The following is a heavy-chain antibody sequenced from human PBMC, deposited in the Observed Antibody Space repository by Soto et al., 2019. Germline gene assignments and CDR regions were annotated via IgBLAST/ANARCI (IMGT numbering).Heavy chain of an antibody. V-gene: IGHV4-59*08. CDR1: GGSISSYY. CDR2: IYYSGST. J-gene: IGHJ6*03. CDR3: ARLADFWSGYSPYYYMDV. D-gene: IGHD3-3*01. Sequence: SQTLSLTCTVSGGSISSYYWSWIRQPPGKGLEWIGYIYYSGSTNYNPSLKSRVTISVDTSKNQFSLKLSSVTAADTAVYYCARLADFWSGYSPYYYMDVWGKGTTVTVSS.